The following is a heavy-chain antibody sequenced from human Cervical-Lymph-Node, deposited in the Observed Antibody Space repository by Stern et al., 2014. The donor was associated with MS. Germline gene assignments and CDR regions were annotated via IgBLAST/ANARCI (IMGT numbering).Heavy chain of an antibody. V-gene: IGHV1-2*02. J-gene: IGHJ4*02. Sequence: VQLVESGAEVKKPGAPVNVSCAASGFVFTGYYLHWVRQAPGQGLEWMGWINLKSGGTNYAQKFHDRVTMTRDTSTNTASLHLASLTSGDTAIYYCAREQWKEGCATWGQGTPGTVSS. CDR2: INLKSGGT. CDR3: AREQWKEGCAT. D-gene: IGHD1-1*01. CDR1: GFVFTGYY.